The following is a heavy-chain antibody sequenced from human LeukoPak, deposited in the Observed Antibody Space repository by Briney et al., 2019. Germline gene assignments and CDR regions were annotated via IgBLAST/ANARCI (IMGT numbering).Heavy chain of an antibody. CDR3: ARVGAGNSGYYSSQYFDL. V-gene: IGHV4-4*02. CDR2: IYHSGST. Sequence: PSETLSLTCAGSGGSISSSNWWNWVRQPPGKGLEWIGEIYHSGSTNYNPSLKSRVTISVDKSKNQFSLKLSSVTAADTAVYYCARVGAGNSGYYSSQYFDLWGRGTLVTVSS. CDR1: GGSISSSNW. J-gene: IGHJ2*01. D-gene: IGHD3-22*01.